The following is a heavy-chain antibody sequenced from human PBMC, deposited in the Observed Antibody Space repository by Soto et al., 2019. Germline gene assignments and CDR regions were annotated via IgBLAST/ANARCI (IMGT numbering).Heavy chain of an antibody. CDR1: GFTFSSYS. V-gene: IGHV3-21*01. CDR3: ASWARYYDSSGSLNK. J-gene: IGHJ4*02. Sequence: GGSLRLSCAASGFTFSSYSMNWVRQAPGKGLEWVSSISSSSSYIYYADSVKGRFTISRDNAKNSLYLQMNSLRAEDTAVYYCASWARYYDSSGSLNKWGQGTLVTGLL. D-gene: IGHD3-22*01. CDR2: ISSSSSYI.